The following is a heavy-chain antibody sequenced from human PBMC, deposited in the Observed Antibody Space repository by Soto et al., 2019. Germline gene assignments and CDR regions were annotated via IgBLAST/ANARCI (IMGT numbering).Heavy chain of an antibody. Sequence: ASVKVSCKASGYTFTGYYMHWVRQAPGQGLEWMGWISAYNGNTNYAQKLQGRVTMTTDTSTSTAYMELRSLRSDDTAVYYCARDTRIAAHWFDPWGQGTLVTVSS. CDR3: ARDTRIAAHWFDP. D-gene: IGHD6-6*01. J-gene: IGHJ5*02. V-gene: IGHV1-18*04. CDR2: ISAYNGNT. CDR1: GYTFTGYY.